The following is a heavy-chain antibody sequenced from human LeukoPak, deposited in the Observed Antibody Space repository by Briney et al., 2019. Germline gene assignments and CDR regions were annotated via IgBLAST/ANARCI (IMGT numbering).Heavy chain of an antibody. CDR2: INPNSGGA. CDR1: GYTFTGYY. CDR3: ARDWQTSGFDY. J-gene: IGHJ4*02. D-gene: IGHD3-10*01. V-gene: IGHV1-2*06. Sequence: VASVKVSCKASGYTFTGYYMHWVRQAPGQGLEWMGRINPNSGGANYAQKFQGRVTMTRDTSISTAYMELSRLRSDDTAVYYCARDWQTSGFDYWGLGTLLIVSS.